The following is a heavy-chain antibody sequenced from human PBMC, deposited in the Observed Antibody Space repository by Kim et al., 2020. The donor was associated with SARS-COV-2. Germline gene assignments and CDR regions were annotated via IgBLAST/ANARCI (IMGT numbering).Heavy chain of an antibody. V-gene: IGHV3-23*01. CDR2: FDGSGGRT. CDR3: TKGGTLVKDSYYGMKV. CDR1: GFISSSYA. Sequence: GGSLRLSCAASGFISSSYAMTWVRQAPGKGLEWVSAFDGSGGRTYYADSVKGRFTISRDTSENTLYLQLNSLRAEDTAIYYCTKGGTLVKDSYYGMKVWGHGTTVTVSS. J-gene: IGHJ6*02. D-gene: IGHD1-1*01.